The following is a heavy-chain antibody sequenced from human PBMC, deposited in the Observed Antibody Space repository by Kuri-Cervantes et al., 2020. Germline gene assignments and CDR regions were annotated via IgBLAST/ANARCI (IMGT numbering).Heavy chain of an antibody. J-gene: IGHJ5*02. CDR2: IYPPDSDT. CDR1: GYSFTSYW. CDR3: ARRVTEVTTGENWLDP. D-gene: IGHD4-17*01. Sequence: GESLKISCKGSGYSFTSYWIGWVRQMPGKGLELMGIIYPPDSDTRYSPSFQGQVIISADRSISTAYLQWSSLKASDTAIYYCARRVTEVTTGENWLDPWGEGTLVTVSS. V-gene: IGHV5-51*01.